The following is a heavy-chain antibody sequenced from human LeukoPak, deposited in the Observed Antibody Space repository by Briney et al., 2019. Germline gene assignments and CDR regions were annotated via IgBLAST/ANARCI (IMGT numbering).Heavy chain of an antibody. D-gene: IGHD3-3*01. CDR2: ISDDGTSI. Sequence: SGGSLRLSCAASGFTFSSSWMHWVRQAPGKGLVWVSRISDDGTSISYADSVKGRFTISRDNAKNTLYLQMNSLRAEDTAVYYCARGYYDSWFYFDYWGQGNLVTVSS. V-gene: IGHV3-74*01. CDR3: ARGYYDSWFYFDY. CDR1: GFTFSSSW. J-gene: IGHJ4*02.